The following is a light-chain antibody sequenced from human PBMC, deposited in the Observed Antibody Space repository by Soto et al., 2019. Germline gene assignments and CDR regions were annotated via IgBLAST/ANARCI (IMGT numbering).Light chain of an antibody. Sequence: EIVMTQSPATLSVTPGERATLSCRASQSVSSNLAWYQQKPGQAPRLLIYGASTRATGIPARFSGSGSGTEFTLTISSLQSEDFAVYYCQQYGGMWTFGQGSKVDIK. CDR3: QQYGGMWT. J-gene: IGKJ1*01. V-gene: IGKV3-15*01. CDR1: QSVSSN. CDR2: GAS.